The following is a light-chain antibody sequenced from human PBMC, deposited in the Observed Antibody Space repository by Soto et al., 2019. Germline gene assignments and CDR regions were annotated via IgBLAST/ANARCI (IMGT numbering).Light chain of an antibody. CDR2: DVS. Sequence: QSALTQPASVSGSPGQSITISCTGTSSDVGGYNFVSWYQQHPGKAPKLIIYDVSNRPSGVSYRFSGSKSGNTASLTISGPRAEDEAVYNCPSYTARSPHVFGPGTKATV. CDR1: SSDVGGYNF. V-gene: IGLV2-14*01. CDR3: PSYTARSPHV. J-gene: IGLJ1*01.